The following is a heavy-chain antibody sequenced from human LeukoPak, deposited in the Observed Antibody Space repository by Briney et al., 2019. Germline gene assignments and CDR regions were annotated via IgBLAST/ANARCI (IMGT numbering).Heavy chain of an antibody. V-gene: IGHV3-7*01. Sequence: ETLSLTCTVSGGSISSSSYYWGWIRQPPGKGLEWVANIDQDGSEKESVDSVKGRFTISRDNAKNSLYLQMSNLRAEDTAVYYCARWRGAQSEFEYWGQGTLVTVSS. CDR1: GGSISSSSYY. D-gene: IGHD3-3*01. CDR3: ARWRGAQSEFEY. J-gene: IGHJ4*02. CDR2: IDQDGSEK.